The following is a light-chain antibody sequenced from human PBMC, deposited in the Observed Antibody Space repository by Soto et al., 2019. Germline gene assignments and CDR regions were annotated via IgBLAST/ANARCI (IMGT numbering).Light chain of an antibody. V-gene: IGLV2-18*02. CDR3: NSYTGSSTYV. Sequence: QSALAQPPSVSGSPGQSVAISCTGTSSDVGSYNRVSWYQQPPGAAPKLMIYEVSNRPSEVPDRFSGSKSGNTASLTISGLQAEDEADYYCNSYTGSSTYVFGTGTKVTVL. J-gene: IGLJ1*01. CDR1: SSDVGSYNR. CDR2: EVS.